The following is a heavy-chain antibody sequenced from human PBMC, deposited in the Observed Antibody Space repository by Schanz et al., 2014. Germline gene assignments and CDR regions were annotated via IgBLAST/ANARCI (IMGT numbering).Heavy chain of an antibody. CDR1: GFIFSSYG. J-gene: IGHJ4*02. D-gene: IGHD3-22*01. CDR3: AKDPSHGDYDYYFDY. V-gene: IGHV3-33*06. CDR2: IWNNGVTK. Sequence: QVQLVESGGGVVQPGGSLRLSCAASGFIFSSYGIHWFRQPAGKGLEWVAVIWNNGVTKYYADSVKGRFTISRDNSKNTLYLQMNSLRAEDTAVYYCAKDPSHGDYDYYFDYWGQGTLVTVSS.